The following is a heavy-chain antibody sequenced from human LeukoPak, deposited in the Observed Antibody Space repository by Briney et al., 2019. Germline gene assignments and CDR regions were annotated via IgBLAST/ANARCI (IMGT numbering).Heavy chain of an antibody. CDR1: GFTFSSYG. Sequence: GGSLRLSCAASGFTFSSYGMHWVRQAPGKGLEWVAVISYDGSNKYYAESVKGRFTISKDNSKNTLYLQMNSLRAEDTAVYYCAKTPRQYCSSTSCPNHFDYWGQGTLVTVSS. CDR2: ISYDGSNK. D-gene: IGHD2-2*01. J-gene: IGHJ4*02. CDR3: AKTPRQYCSSTSCPNHFDY. V-gene: IGHV3-30*18.